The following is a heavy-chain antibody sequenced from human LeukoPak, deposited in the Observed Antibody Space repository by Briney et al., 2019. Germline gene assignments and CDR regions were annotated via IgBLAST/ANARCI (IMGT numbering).Heavy chain of an antibody. CDR1: GLTVSNHW. D-gene: IGHD1-26*01. J-gene: IGHJ5*02. CDR3: ARDWEAS. CDR2: IREERGQE. Sequence: GSLRLSCVASGLTVSNHWMSWVRQAPGKGLEWVANIREERGQEYYVDSVKGRFTISKNSAKNSLYLQMNTLRAEDTAVYYRARDWEASWGQGTLVTVSS. V-gene: IGHV3-7*01.